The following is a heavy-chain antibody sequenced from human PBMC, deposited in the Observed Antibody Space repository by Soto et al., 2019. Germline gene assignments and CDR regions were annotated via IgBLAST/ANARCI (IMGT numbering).Heavy chain of an antibody. J-gene: IGHJ2*01. CDR3: APSSSSVYYTIYWYFDL. V-gene: IGHV2-5*02. CDR2: IYWDDDK. Sequence: QITLKESGPMLVKPTQTLTLTCTFSGFSLSTSGVGVGWIRQPPGKALEWLALIYWDDDKRYSPSLKSRLTLTTXXSXNXXVLTTTNMDPVDTATYYCAPSSSSVYYTIYWYFDLWGRGTLVTVSS. D-gene: IGHD3-22*01. CDR1: GFSLSTSGVG.